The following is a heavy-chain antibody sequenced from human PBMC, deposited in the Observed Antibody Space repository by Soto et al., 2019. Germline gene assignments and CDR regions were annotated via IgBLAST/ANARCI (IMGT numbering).Heavy chain of an antibody. V-gene: IGHV3-33*01. CDR1: GITFSSYD. CDR3: ARAESSGYSSRWTIDY. D-gene: IGHD6-13*01. CDR2: IWYDGSTK. Sequence: QVQLVESGGGVVQPGKSLRLSCAASGITFSSYDMHWVRQAPGKGLQWVAVIWYDGSTKYYADSVKGRFTISRDNSTNALYLQMTSLRAEDTAVYYCARAESSGYSSRWTIDYCGHGALVTVAS. J-gene: IGHJ4*01.